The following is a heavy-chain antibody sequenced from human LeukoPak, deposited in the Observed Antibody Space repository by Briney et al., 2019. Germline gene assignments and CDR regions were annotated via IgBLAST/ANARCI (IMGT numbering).Heavy chain of an antibody. CDR2: ITPSGGST. CDR1: GYTFTNYY. Sequence: GASVKVSCKASGYTFTNYYMHWVRQAPGQGLEWLGLITPSGGSTWYAQKFQGRVTMTTDTSTSTASMELRSLRSDDTAVYYCARLIPQKWELPGKWFDPWGQGTLVTVSS. D-gene: IGHD1-26*01. CDR3: ARLIPQKWELPGKWFDP. J-gene: IGHJ5*02. V-gene: IGHV1-46*01.